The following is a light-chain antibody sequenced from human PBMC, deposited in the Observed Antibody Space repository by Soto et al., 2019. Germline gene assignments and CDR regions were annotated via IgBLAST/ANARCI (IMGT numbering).Light chain of an antibody. J-gene: IGKJ5*01. CDR2: AAS. CDR1: QSVSSSY. CDR3: QQYGSSSIT. V-gene: IGKV3-20*01. Sequence: EIVLTQSPGTLSLSPGERATLSCRASQSVSSSYLAWYQQKPGQAPRLLIYAASIRATDIPDRFSGSGSGTDFTLTISRLEPEDFAVFYCQQYGSSSITFGQGTRWRLN.